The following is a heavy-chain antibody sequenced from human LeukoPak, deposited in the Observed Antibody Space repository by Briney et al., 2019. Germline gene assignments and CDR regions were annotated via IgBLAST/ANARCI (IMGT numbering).Heavy chain of an antibody. J-gene: IGHJ4*02. CDR2: IRYDENKK. CDR1: GFTFSSYG. CDR3: AKENTRDGYRHFHY. D-gene: IGHD5-24*01. Sequence: HTGGSLRLSCTASGFTFSSYGMQCVRQAPGKGLEWVACIRYDENKKYYADSVKGRFTASRDNSENTMYLQMNSLRAEDTAVYYCAKENTRDGYRHFHYWGQGTLVTVSS. V-gene: IGHV3-30*02.